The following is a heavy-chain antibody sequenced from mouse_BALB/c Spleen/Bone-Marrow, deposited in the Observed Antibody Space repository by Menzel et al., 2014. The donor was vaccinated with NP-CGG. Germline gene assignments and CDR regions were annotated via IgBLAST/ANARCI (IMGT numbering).Heavy chain of an antibody. D-gene: IGHD1-1*01. CDR2: ISYSGST. Sequence: EVQLQESGPGLVKPSQSLSLTCTVTGYSNTSDYAWNWIRQFPGNKLEWMGYISYSGSTSYNPSLKSRISITRDTSKNQFFLQLNSVTTEDTATYYCARRGYYGSSLDYWGQGTTLTVSS. V-gene: IGHV3-2*02. CDR3: ARRGYYGSSLDY. CDR1: GYSNTSDYA. J-gene: IGHJ2*01.